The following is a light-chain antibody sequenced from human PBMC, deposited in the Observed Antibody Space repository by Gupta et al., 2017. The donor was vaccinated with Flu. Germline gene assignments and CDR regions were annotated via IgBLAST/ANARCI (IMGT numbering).Light chain of an antibody. V-gene: IGKV1-5*03. Sequence: DIQMTQSPSTLSASVGDRVSITCRASQSISSWLAWYQQKPGKAPKLLIYKAASLDSGVPSRFSGSGSGTELSLTISSLQPDDFATYYCQQYNGWPYTFGQGTKLEIK. CDR3: QQYNGWPYT. J-gene: IGKJ2*01. CDR2: KAA. CDR1: QSISSW.